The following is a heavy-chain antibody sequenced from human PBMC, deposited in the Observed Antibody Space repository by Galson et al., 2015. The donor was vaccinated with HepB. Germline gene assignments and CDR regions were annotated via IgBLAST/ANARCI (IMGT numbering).Heavy chain of an antibody. CDR2: ISSSSSYI. V-gene: IGHV3-21*01. J-gene: IGHJ5*02. D-gene: IGHD3-3*01. CDR1: GFTFSSYS. Sequence: SLRLSCAASGFTFSSYSMNWVRQAPGTGLEWVSSISSSSSYIYYADSVKGRFTISRDNAKNSLYLQMNSLRAEDTAVYYCVREREYYDFPTVVDPWGQGTLVTVSS. CDR3: VREREYYDFPTVVDP.